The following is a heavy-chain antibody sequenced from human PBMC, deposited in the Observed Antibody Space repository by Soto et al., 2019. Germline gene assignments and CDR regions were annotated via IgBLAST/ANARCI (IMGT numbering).Heavy chain of an antibody. J-gene: IGHJ5*02. CDR3: ARSVFP. CDR2: LYYSGST. V-gene: IGHV4-31*03. Sequence: QVQLQESGPGLVKPSQTLSLTCTVSGGSISSGGYYWNWIRQHQGTGLEWIGYLYYSGSTYYNPSLKSRVSISVDTSKNHFSLKLTSVTAADTAVYYCARSVFPWGRGTLVTVSS. CDR1: GGSISSGGYY.